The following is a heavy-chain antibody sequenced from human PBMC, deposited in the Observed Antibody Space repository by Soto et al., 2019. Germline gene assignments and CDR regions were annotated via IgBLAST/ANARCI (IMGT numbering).Heavy chain of an antibody. CDR1: CGSFSGYY. CDR3: ARGEGYCSGGSCYYYYYYMDV. Sequence: SETLSLTCAVYCGSFSGYYWSWIRQPPGKGLEWIGEINHSGSTNYNPSLKSRVTISVDTSKNQFSLKLSSVTAADTAVYYCARGEGYCSGGSCYYYYYYMDVWGKATTVTVSS. D-gene: IGHD2-15*01. CDR2: INHSGST. V-gene: IGHV4-34*01. J-gene: IGHJ6*03.